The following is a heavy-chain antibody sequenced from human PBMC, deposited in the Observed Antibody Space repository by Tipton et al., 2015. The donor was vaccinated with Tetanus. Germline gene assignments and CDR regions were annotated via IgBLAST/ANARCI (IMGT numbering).Heavy chain of an antibody. J-gene: IGHJ4*02. CDR1: GFTFSDYY. D-gene: IGHD3-22*01. CDR3: AGAERDSSGHYFFAF. V-gene: IGHV3-11*01. Sequence: SLRLSCAASGFTFSDYYMSWIRQAPGKGLEWVSYISSSGSTIYYADSVKGRFTISRDNAKNSLYLQMNGLKTEDTAVYYCAGAERDSSGHYFFAFWGQGTLVTVSS. CDR2: ISSSGSTI.